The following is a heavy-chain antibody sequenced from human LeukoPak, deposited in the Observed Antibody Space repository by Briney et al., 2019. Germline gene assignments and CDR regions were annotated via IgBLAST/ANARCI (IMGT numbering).Heavy chain of an antibody. Sequence: ASVKVSCKASGYTFRDFGISWVRQAPGQGLEWMGWITTYNGNTNYIQKLQGRVTMTTDTSTSTAYMELSSLRSEDTAVYYCATARMDYYYGMDVWGQGTTVTVSS. V-gene: IGHV1-18*01. CDR2: ITTYNGNT. J-gene: IGHJ6*02. CDR3: ATARMDYYYGMDV. CDR1: GYTFRDFG.